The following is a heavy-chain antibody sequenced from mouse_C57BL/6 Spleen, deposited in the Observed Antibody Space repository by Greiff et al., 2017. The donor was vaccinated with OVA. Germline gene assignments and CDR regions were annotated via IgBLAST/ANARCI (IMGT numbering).Heavy chain of an antibody. D-gene: IGHD4-1*01. CDR2: IDPSDSYT. J-gene: IGHJ2*01. Sequence: VQLQQPGAELVKPGASVKLSCKASGYTFTSYWMQWVKQRPGQGLEWIGEIDPSDSYTNYNQKFKGKATLTVDTSSSTAYMQLSSLTSEDSAVYYCARGLGRGFDYWGQGTTLTVSS. CDR1: GYTFTSYW. V-gene: IGHV1-50*01. CDR3: ARGLGRGFDY.